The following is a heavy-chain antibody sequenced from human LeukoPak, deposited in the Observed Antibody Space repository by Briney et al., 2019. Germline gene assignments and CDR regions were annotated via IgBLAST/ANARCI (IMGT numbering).Heavy chain of an antibody. V-gene: IGHV3-74*01. D-gene: IGHD1-26*01. J-gene: IGHJ4*02. CDR1: EFTLSSYW. CDR2: INSDGSST. CDR3: ARTRYSGSYQDY. Sequence: PGGALRLSCAASEFTLSSYWLHWVRQAPGEGLVWVSRINSDGSSTSYADSVKGRFTISRDNGKNTLYLQTNSLRAEDTAVYYCARTRYSGSYQDYWGQGTLVTVSS.